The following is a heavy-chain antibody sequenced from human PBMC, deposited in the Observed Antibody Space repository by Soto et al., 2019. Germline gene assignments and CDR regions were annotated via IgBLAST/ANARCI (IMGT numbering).Heavy chain of an antibody. CDR3: AASPAVGISQSAYSDAFSAGGPLFDS. CDR1: GYSLSEFA. Sequence: ASVKVSCKASGYSLSEFATHWVRQAPGKGLEWMAGLRPEDGKRVFAQRFLGRVTMTEDTSTDTAYMELSNLRSDDTAVYYCAASPAVGISQSAYSDAFSAGGPLFDSWGQGTLVTVSS. D-gene: IGHD2-15*01. V-gene: IGHV1-24*01. CDR2: LRPEDGKR. J-gene: IGHJ5*01.